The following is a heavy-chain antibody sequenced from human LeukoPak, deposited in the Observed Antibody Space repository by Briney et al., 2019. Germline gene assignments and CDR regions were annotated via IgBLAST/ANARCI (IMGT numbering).Heavy chain of an antibody. D-gene: IGHD3-3*01. CDR2: INHSGST. CDR1: GGSFSGYY. J-gene: IGHJ4*02. Sequence: SETLSPTCAVYGGSFSGYYWSWIRQPPGKGLEWIGEINHSGSTNYNPSLKSRVTISVDTSKNQFSLKLSSVTAADTAVYYCARGFAPDFWSGYYIFDYWGQGTLVTVSS. CDR3: ARGFAPDFWSGYYIFDY. V-gene: IGHV4-34*01.